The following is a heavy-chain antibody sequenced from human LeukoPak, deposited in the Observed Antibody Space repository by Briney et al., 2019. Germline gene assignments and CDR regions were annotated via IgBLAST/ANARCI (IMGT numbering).Heavy chain of an antibody. CDR2: IKSNTDGGKT. J-gene: IGHJ4*02. Sequence: PGGSLRLSCAASEFTFSNAWMSWVRQAPGKGLEWVGRIKSNTDGGKTDYAAHVKGRFTISRDDSKNTLYLQMHSLKTEDTAVYYCTTLWRVVVVTATTDDYWGQGTLVTVSS. CDR1: EFTFSNAW. CDR3: TTLWRVVVVTATTDDY. D-gene: IGHD2-21*02. V-gene: IGHV3-15*01.